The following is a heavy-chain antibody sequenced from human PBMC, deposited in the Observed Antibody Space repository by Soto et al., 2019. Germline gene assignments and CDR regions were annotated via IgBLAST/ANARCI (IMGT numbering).Heavy chain of an antibody. CDR2: IIPIFGTA. CDR3: ARALGPTMRYYYYYGMDV. D-gene: IGHD3-16*01. Sequence: QVQLVQSGAEVKKPGSSVKVSCKASGGTFSSYAISWVRQAPGQGLEWMGGIIPIFGTANYAQKFHGRVTITGDESTSTAYMELSSLRSVDTAVYYCARALGPTMRYYYYYGMDVWGQGTTVTVSS. V-gene: IGHV1-69*01. CDR1: GGTFSSYA. J-gene: IGHJ6*02.